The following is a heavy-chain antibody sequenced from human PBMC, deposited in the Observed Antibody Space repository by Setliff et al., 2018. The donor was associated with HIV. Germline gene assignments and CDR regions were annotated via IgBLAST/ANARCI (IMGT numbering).Heavy chain of an antibody. V-gene: IGHV3-53*01. Sequence: GGSLRLSCAASGFTVSSNYMSWVRQAPGKGLEWVSLIDSGGSTYYADSVKGRFTISRDNSKNTLYLQMNSLRAEDTAVYYCARAKTTVTTWWFDHWGQGTLVTVAS. CDR1: GFTVSSNY. CDR2: IDSGGST. D-gene: IGHD4-17*01. CDR3: ARAKTTVTTWWFDH. J-gene: IGHJ5*02.